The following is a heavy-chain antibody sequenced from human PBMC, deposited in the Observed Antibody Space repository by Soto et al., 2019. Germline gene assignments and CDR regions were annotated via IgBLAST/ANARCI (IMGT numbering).Heavy chain of an antibody. CDR2: ISSNGGST. V-gene: IGHV3-64D*06. CDR1: GFTFSSYA. Sequence: PGGSLRLSCSASGFTFSSYAMHWVRQAPGKGLEYVSAISSNGGSTYYADSVKGRFTISRDNSKNTLYLQMSSLRAEDTAVYYCVRVSYYYASGSYPLFDYWGQGTLVTVSS. CDR3: VRVSYYYASGSYPLFDY. J-gene: IGHJ4*02. D-gene: IGHD3-10*01.